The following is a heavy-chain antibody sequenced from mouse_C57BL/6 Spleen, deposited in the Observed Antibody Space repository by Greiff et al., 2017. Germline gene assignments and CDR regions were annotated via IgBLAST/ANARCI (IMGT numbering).Heavy chain of an antibody. D-gene: IGHD1-1*01. V-gene: IGHV1-69*01. Sequence: QVQLQQSGAELVMPGASVKLSCKASGYTFTSYWMHWVKQRPGQGLEWIGEIDPSDSYTNYNQKFKGKSTLTVDKSSSTAYMQLSSLTSEDSAVYYCARRDTTVVATNYFDYWGQGTTLTVSS. J-gene: IGHJ2*01. CDR2: IDPSDSYT. CDR3: ARRDTTVVATNYFDY. CDR1: GYTFTSYW.